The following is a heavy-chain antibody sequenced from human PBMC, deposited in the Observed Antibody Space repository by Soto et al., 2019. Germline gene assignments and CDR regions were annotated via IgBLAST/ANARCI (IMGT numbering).Heavy chain of an antibody. D-gene: IGHD2-15*01. Sequence: GGSLRLSCAASGFTFSSYAMHWVRQAPGKGLEWVAVISYDGSNKYYADSVKGRFTISRDNSKNTLYLQMNSLRAEDTAVYYCARLGFWYYGMDVWGQGTTVTVSS. CDR2: ISYDGSNK. CDR3: ARLGFWYYGMDV. J-gene: IGHJ6*02. CDR1: GFTFSSYA. V-gene: IGHV3-30-3*01.